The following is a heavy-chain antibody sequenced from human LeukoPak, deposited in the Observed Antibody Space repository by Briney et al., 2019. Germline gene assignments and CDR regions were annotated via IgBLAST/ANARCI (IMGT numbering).Heavy chain of an antibody. CDR3: ATLQHYYGSGSY. J-gene: IGHJ4*02. Sequence: SETLSLTCTVSGGSISSSSYYWGWIRQPPGKGLEWIGSTYYSGSTYYNPSLKSRVTISVDTSKNQFSLKLSSLTAADTAVYYCATLQHYYGSGSYWGQGTLVTVSS. CDR1: GGSISSSSYY. D-gene: IGHD3-10*01. V-gene: IGHV4-39*01. CDR2: TYYSGST.